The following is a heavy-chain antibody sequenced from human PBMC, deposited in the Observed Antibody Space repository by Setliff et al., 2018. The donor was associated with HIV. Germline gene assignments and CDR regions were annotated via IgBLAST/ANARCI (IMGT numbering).Heavy chain of an antibody. Sequence: SETLSLTCTVSDSGTYYWSWIRQPAGKGLEWIGRIYTSGSTNYNPPLKSRVTISVDTSKNQFSLKLSSVTAADTAVYYCARSYSYGYNWFDPWGQGTLVTVSS. V-gene: IGHV4-61*02. J-gene: IGHJ5*02. CDR1: DSGTYY. CDR2: IYTSGST. D-gene: IGHD5-18*01. CDR3: ARSYSYGYNWFDP.